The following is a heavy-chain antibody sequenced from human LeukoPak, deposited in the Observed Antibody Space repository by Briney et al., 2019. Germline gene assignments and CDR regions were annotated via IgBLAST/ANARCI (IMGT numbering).Heavy chain of an antibody. CDR1: GLTFAHYA. V-gene: IGHV3-23*01. CDR2: ITFEAGDT. J-gene: IGHJ4*02. Sequence: GGSLRLSCEVSGLTFAHYAMSWVRHTPARGPEWVSAITFEAGDTYYSDSVKGRFTISRDNSKNILSLQLNSLRAEDTGLYYCAKLAHYDRMFADYWGQGVLVTVSS. D-gene: IGHD3-3*01. CDR3: AKLAHYDRMFADY.